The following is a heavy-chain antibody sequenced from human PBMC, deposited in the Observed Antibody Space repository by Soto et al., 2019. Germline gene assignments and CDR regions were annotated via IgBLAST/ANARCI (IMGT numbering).Heavy chain of an antibody. CDR2: ISYDGSNK. D-gene: IGHD3-9*01. Sequence: GGSLRLSCAASGFTFSSHAMHWVRQAPGKGLEWVAVISYDGSNKYYADSVKGRLTISRDNSKNTLYLQMNSLRAEDTAVYYCARTQTPTSYDILTLYYFDYWGQGTLVTVSS. CDR3: ARTQTPTSYDILTLYYFDY. J-gene: IGHJ4*02. CDR1: GFTFSSHA. V-gene: IGHV3-30-3*01.